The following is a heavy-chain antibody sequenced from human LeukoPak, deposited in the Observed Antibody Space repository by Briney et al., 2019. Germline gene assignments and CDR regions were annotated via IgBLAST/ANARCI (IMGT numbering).Heavy chain of an antibody. J-gene: IGHJ4*02. Sequence: PGGSLRLSCVASGFTFSDYWMSWVRQAPGKGLEWVANIKYDGIDKQYVDSLKGRFTISRDNAKNTLYLQMDSLRVDDTAIYYCAKFSRVQSSFWGQGTLVTVSS. CDR2: IKYDGIDK. CDR3: AKFSRVQSSF. D-gene: IGHD4/OR15-4a*01. V-gene: IGHV3-7*01. CDR1: GFTFSDYW.